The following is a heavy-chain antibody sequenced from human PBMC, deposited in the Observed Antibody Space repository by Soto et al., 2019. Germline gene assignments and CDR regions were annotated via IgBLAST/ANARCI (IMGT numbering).Heavy chain of an antibody. D-gene: IGHD1-1*01. J-gene: IGHJ3*01. Sequence: QITLKESGPTLVKPTQVLTLTCSFAGFSLSTLGAGVGWVLQPPGKALEWLALIYWDDDRQYSPSPKTRLTITKDTSKNQVVLTLTNMDPVDTGTYFCAHTQLTTGANAFDDWGQGTLVTVSS. V-gene: IGHV2-5*02. CDR3: AHTQLTTGANAFDD. CDR2: IYWDDDR. CDR1: GFSLSTLGAG.